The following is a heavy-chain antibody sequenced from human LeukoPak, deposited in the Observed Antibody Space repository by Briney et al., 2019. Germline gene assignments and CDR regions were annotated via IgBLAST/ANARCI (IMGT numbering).Heavy chain of an antibody. V-gene: IGHV4-34*01. J-gene: IGHJ3*02. CDR2: INHSGST. CDR3: ARGRITGTTLDAFDI. CDR1: GGSFSGYY. Sequence: SETLSLTCAVYGGSFSGYYWSWIRQPPGKGLEWIGEINHSGSTNYNPSLKSRVTISVDTSKNQFSLKPSSVTAADTAVYYCARGRITGTTLDAFDIWGQGTMVTVSS. D-gene: IGHD1-20*01.